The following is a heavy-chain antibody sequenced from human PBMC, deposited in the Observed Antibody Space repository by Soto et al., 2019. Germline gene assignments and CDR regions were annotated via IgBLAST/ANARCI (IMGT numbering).Heavy chain of an antibody. CDR3: ARDPRVVAAATHWYFDL. Sequence: SVKVSCKASGGTFSSYAISWVRQAPGQGLEWMGGIITIFGTANYAQKFQGRVTITADESTSTAYMELSSLRSEDAAVYYCARDPRVVAAATHWYFDLWGRGTLVTVSS. D-gene: IGHD2-15*01. CDR1: GGTFSSYA. J-gene: IGHJ2*01. CDR2: IITIFGTA. V-gene: IGHV1-69*13.